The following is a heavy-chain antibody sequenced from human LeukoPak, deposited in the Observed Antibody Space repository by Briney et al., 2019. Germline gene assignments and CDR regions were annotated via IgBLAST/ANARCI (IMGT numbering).Heavy chain of an antibody. CDR2: IRYDGSNK. Sequence: GGSLRLSCAASGFTFSSYGMHWVRQAPGKGLEWVAFIRYDGSNKYYADSVKGRFTISRDNSKNTLYLQMNSLRAEDTAVYYCSYAVSGSYFWGSYFDYWGQGTLVTVSS. CDR3: SYAVSGSYFWGSYFDY. CDR1: GFTFSSYG. D-gene: IGHD1-26*01. J-gene: IGHJ4*02. V-gene: IGHV3-30*02.